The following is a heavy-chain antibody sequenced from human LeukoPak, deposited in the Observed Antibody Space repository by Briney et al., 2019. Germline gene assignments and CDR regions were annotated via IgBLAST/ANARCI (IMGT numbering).Heavy chain of an antibody. V-gene: IGHV3-23*01. CDR3: AKGSEYYYDSSGYYHY. CDR2: ISGSGGST. D-gene: IGHD3-22*01. J-gene: IGHJ4*02. CDR1: GFTFSSYA. Sequence: GGSLRLSCAASGFTFSSYAMSWVRQAPGKGLEWVSAISGSGGSTYYADSVKGRFTISRDNSKNTLYLQMNNLRAEDTAVYYCAKGSEYYYDSSGYYHYWGQGTLVTVSS.